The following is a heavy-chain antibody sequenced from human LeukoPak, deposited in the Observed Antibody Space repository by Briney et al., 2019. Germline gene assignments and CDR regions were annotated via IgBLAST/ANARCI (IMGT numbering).Heavy chain of an antibody. CDR3: STTYYYDSSEGY. V-gene: IGHV3-15*07. J-gene: IGHJ4*02. Sequence: GGSLRLSCAASGFTFSNAWMNWVRQAPGKGPEWVGRIKSKTDGGTTDYAAPVKGRFTISRDDSKDTLYLQMNSLKTEDTAVYYCSTTYYYDSSEGYWGQGTLVTVSS. D-gene: IGHD3-22*01. CDR1: GFTFSNAW. CDR2: IKSKTDGGTT.